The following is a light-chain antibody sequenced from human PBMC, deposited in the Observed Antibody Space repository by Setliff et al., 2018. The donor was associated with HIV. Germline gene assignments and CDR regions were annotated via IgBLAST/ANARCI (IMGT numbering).Light chain of an antibody. V-gene: IGLV2-11*01. J-gene: IGLJ1*01. CDR3: CSYARTTTLV. CDR2: DVN. CDR1: SSDVGGYNY. Sequence: QSALTQPRSVSGSPGQSVTISCTGTSSDVGGYNYVSWYQQHPGKAPKLMIYDVNKRPSGVPDRFSGSKSGKMASLTISGLQAEDEADYYCCSYARTTTLVFGTGTKATVL.